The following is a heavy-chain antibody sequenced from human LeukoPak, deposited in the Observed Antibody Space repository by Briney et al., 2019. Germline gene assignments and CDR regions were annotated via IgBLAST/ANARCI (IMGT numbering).Heavy chain of an antibody. J-gene: IGHJ4*02. V-gene: IGHV4-39*07. Sequence: SETLSLTCTVSGGSISSSSYYWGWIRQPPGTGLEWIGSIYYSGSTYYNPSLKSRVTISVDTSKNQFSLELSSVTAADTAVYYCARVLYSYITIDYWGQGTLVTVSS. CDR2: IYYSGST. CDR3: ARVLYSYITIDY. CDR1: GGSISSSSYY. D-gene: IGHD5-18*01.